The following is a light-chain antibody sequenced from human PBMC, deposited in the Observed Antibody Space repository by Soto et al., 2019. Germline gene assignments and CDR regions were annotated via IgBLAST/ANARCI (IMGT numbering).Light chain of an antibody. V-gene: IGKV3-11*01. J-gene: IGKJ3*01. CDR1: ESISIY. Sequence: DIVLTQSPAFLSLSPGDRATLSCRATESISIYLAGFQQKPGQAPRLLIYNGSKRAPGVPARFSGSGAETYFTLTIDSLEPEDFGVYYCRHRNNWPTFGPGTKVDIK. CDR3: RHRNNWPT. CDR2: NGS.